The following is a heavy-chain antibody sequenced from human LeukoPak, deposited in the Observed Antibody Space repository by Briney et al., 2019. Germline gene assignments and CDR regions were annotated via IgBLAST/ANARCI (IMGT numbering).Heavy chain of an antibody. J-gene: IGHJ4*02. Sequence: PSETLSLTCAVYGGSFSGYYWSWIRQPPGKGLEWIGEINHSGSTNYNPSLKSRVTISVDTSKNQFSLKLSSVTAADTAVYYCARQEGVATTFDYWGQGTLVTVSS. CDR2: INHSGST. V-gene: IGHV4-34*01. CDR3: ARQEGVATTFDY. CDR1: GGSFSGYY. D-gene: IGHD5-12*01.